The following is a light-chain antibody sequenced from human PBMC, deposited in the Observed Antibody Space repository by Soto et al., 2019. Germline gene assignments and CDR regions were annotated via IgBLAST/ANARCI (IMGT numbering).Light chain of an antibody. CDR3: QQYNNWPMYT. J-gene: IGKJ2*01. V-gene: IGKV3-11*01. Sequence: ETVLTQSPATLSLSPGERATLSCRASQSVSSYLGWYQQKPGQAPRLLIYDASNRATGIPARFSGSGSGTDFTLTISSLEPADFAVYYCQQYNNWPMYTFGQGTKLEIK. CDR2: DAS. CDR1: QSVSSY.